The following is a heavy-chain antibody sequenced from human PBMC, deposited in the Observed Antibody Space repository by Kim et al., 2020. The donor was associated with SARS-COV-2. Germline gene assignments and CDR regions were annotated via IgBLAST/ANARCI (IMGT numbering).Heavy chain of an antibody. Sequence: TYSNPSLKSRVTISVDTSKNQFALKLSSVTAADTAVYYCARVSMLRSYDYWGQGTLVTVSS. CDR3: ARVSMLRSYDY. D-gene: IGHD2-15*01. J-gene: IGHJ4*02. CDR2: T. V-gene: IGHV4-31*02.